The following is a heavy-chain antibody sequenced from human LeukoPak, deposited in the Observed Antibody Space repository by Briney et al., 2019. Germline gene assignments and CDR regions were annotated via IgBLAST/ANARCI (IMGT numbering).Heavy chain of an antibody. J-gene: IGHJ4*02. Sequence: GGSLRLSCAASRFTFNEYAMHWVRQTPGKGLEWVSVIFSGGTIYYADAVKGRFTISKDNSKNTLYLQMNSLRAEDTAVYHCAREDYADSSGYYSSGEYWGQGTLVTVSS. CDR1: RFTFNEYA. V-gene: IGHV3-66*01. CDR2: IFSGGTI. D-gene: IGHD3-22*01. CDR3: AREDYADSSGYYSSGEY.